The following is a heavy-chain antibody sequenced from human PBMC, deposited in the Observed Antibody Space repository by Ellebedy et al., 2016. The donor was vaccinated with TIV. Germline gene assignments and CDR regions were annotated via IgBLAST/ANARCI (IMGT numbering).Heavy chain of an antibody. J-gene: IGHJ4*02. CDR1: GYTLMSYG. Sequence: AASVKVSCKASGYTLMSYGICWVRQATGQGLEWMGWMNPNSGNTSYAQKFQGRVTMTRNTAISTAYMELRSLRSEETAVYYCARAWEVGATTDYWGQGTLVTVSS. CDR2: MNPNSGNT. CDR3: ARAWEVGATTDY. D-gene: IGHD1-26*01. V-gene: IGHV1-8*01.